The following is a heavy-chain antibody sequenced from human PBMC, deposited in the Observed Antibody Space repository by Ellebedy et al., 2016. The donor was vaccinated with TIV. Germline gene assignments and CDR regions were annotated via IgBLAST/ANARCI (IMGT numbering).Heavy chain of an antibody. J-gene: IGHJ5*02. V-gene: IGHV3-30*02. CDR1: AFTFHSYG. Sequence: GESLKISCAASAFTFHSYGMHWVRQAPGKGLEWVTFIRYDGSDKYYADSVKGRFTVSRDNSKNTLTLQMNSLRLEDTAVYYCAKVLFAFGEFESPFDPWGQGTLVIVSS. D-gene: IGHD3-10*01. CDR3: AKVLFAFGEFESPFDP. CDR2: IRYDGSDK.